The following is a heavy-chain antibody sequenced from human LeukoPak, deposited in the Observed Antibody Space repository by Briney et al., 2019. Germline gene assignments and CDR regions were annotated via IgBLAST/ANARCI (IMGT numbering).Heavy chain of an antibody. Sequence: PGGSLRLSCAASGFTFSSYGMHWVRQAPGKGLEWVAFIRYDGSNKYYADSVKGRFTISRDSSKNTLYLQMNSLRAEDTAVYYCAKVLVPAAFEYYYYMDVWGKGTTVTVSS. J-gene: IGHJ6*03. CDR2: IRYDGSNK. CDR3: AKVLVPAAFEYYYYMDV. V-gene: IGHV3-30*02. D-gene: IGHD2-2*01. CDR1: GFTFSSYG.